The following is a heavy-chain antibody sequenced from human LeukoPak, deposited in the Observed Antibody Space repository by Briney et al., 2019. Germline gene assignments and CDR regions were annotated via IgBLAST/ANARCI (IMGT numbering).Heavy chain of an antibody. V-gene: IGHV4-39*01. CDR2: IYYSGST. J-gene: IGHJ4*02. CDR1: GGPISSSSYY. D-gene: IGHD4-23*01. Sequence: SETLSLNCIVSGGPISSSSYYWGWIRQPPGKGLEWIGNIYYSGSTYYNPSLKSRVTISVDTSKNQFSLKLSSVTAADTAVYYCARGIRWNDYWGQGTLVTVSS. CDR3: ARGIRWNDY.